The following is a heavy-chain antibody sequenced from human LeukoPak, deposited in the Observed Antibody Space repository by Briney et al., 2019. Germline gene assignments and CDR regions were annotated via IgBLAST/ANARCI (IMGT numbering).Heavy chain of an antibody. J-gene: IGHJ4*02. CDR2: INPSGGST. CDR3: AREGSFQVVVAAFDY. Sequence: ASVKVSCKASGYTFTSYYMHWVRQAPGQGLEWMGIINPSGGSTSYAQKFQGRVTVTRDTSTSTVYMELSSLRSEDTAVYYCAREGSFQVVVAAFDYWGQGTLVTVSS. CDR1: GYTFTSYY. D-gene: IGHD2-15*01. V-gene: IGHV1-46*01.